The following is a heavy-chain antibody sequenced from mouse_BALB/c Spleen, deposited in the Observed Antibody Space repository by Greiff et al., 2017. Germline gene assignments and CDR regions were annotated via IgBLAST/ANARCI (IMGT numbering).Heavy chain of an antibody. Sequence: EVQLQQSGTVLARPGASVKMSCKASGYTFTSYWMHWVKQGPGQGLEWIGAIYPGNSDTSYNQKFKGKAKLTAVTSTSTAYMELSSLTNEDSSVYYCTREATTVVAKGFAYWGQGTLVTVSA. CDR1: GYTFTSYW. CDR3: TREATTVVAKGFAY. D-gene: IGHD1-1*01. CDR2: IYPGNSDT. V-gene: IGHV1-5*01. J-gene: IGHJ3*01.